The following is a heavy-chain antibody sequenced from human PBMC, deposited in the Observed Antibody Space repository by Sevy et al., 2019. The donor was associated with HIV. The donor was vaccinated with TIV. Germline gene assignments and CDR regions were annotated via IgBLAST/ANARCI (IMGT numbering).Heavy chain of an antibody. CDR2: ISYDGSNK. CDR3: ARDSSSWFDY. J-gene: IGHJ4*02. V-gene: IGHV3-30-3*01. Sequence: GGSLRLSCAASGFTFSSYAMHWVRQAPGKGLEWVAVISYDGSNKYYADSVKGRFTISRDNSKNTLYLQMNSLGAEDTAVYYCARDSSSWFDYWGQGTLVTVSS. D-gene: IGHD6-13*01. CDR1: GFTFSSYA.